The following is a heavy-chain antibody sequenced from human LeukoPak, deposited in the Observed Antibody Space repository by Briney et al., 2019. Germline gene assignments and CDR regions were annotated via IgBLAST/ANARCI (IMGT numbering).Heavy chain of an antibody. Sequence: PSETLSLTCTVSGDSIISYFWSWIRQPPGKGLEWIGHIYHLGSTYYNPSLKSRLSISIETSENQFFLNLSSVTAADTAVYYCARVPMGASDYYYMDVWGKGTTVTVSS. V-gene: IGHV4-59*06. CDR2: IYHLGST. CDR1: GDSIISYF. CDR3: ARVPMGASDYYYMDV. J-gene: IGHJ6*03. D-gene: IGHD1-26*01.